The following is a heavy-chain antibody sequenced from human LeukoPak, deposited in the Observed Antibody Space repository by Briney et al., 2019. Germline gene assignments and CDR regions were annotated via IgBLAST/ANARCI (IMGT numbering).Heavy chain of an antibody. D-gene: IGHD3-9*01. Sequence: SETLSLTCAVYGGSFSGYYLSWIRQPPGKGLEWIGEINHSGSTNYNPSLKSRVTISVDTSKNQFSLKLSSVTAAATAVYYCARGGSERYFDWLLPFDYWGQGTLVTVSS. J-gene: IGHJ4*02. CDR1: GGSFSGYY. CDR3: ARGGSERYFDWLLPFDY. V-gene: IGHV4-34*01. CDR2: INHSGST.